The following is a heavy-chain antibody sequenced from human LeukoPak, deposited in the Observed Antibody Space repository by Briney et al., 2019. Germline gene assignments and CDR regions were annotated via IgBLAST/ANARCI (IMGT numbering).Heavy chain of an antibody. J-gene: IGHJ4*02. D-gene: IGHD4-17*01. CDR1: GGSISSRSYY. CDR3: ARGDYGDYHDY. CDR2: LYTSGIP. Sequence: PSETLSLTYTVSGGSISSRSYYCSWIRQPAGKGLEGIGRLYTSGIPNYNPSLKSRVTISVDPSKNQFSLKLSSVTAADTAVYYCARGDYGDYHDYWGQGTLVTVSS. V-gene: IGHV4-61*02.